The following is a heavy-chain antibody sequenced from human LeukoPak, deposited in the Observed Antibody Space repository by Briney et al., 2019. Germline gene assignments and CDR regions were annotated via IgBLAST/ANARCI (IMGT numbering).Heavy chain of an antibody. CDR3: ARAREMAAVNWFDP. Sequence: ASVKVSCKASGYTFTGYYMHWVRQAPGQGLEWMGWINPNSGGTNYAQKFQGRVTMTRDTSISTAYMELSRLRSDDTAVYYCARAREMAAVNWFDPWGQGTLVTVSS. D-gene: IGHD5-24*01. J-gene: IGHJ5*02. CDR2: INPNSGGT. CDR1: GYTFTGYY. V-gene: IGHV1-2*02.